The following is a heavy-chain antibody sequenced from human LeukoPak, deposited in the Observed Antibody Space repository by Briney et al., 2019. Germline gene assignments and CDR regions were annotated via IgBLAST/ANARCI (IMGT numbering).Heavy chain of an antibody. CDR3: VPDYGGNWAFDY. V-gene: IGHV1-2*06. D-gene: IGHD4-23*01. J-gene: IGHJ4*02. CDR2: INPNSGGT. Sequence: GASVKVSCKASGYTFTGYYMHWVRQAPGQGLEWMGRINPNSGGTNYAQKFQGRVTVTRDTSISTAYMELSRLRSDDTAVYYCVPDYGGNWAFDYWGQGTLVTVSS. CDR1: GYTFTGYY.